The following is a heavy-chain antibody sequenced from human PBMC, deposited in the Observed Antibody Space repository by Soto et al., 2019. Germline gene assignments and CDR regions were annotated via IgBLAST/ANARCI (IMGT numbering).Heavy chain of an antibody. CDR2: IWYDGSNK. J-gene: IGHJ6*02. CDR1: GFTFSSSG. CDR3: ARMHPAGYYYGMDV. V-gene: IGHV3-33*01. Sequence: QVQLVESGGAVVQPGRSLRLSCVASGFTFSSSGMYWVRKAPGKGLECVAVIWYDGSNKDYGDSVKGRFTISRDNPKHTLYLQMNSLRAEDTAVYYCARMHPAGYYYGMDVWGRGTTVTVSS.